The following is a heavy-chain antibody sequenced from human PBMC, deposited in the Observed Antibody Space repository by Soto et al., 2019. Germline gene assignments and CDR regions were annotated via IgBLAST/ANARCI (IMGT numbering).Heavy chain of an antibody. CDR2: TSSSSSYI. J-gene: IGHJ5*02. V-gene: IGHV3-21*01. D-gene: IGHD3-9*01. Sequence: EVQLVESGGGLVKPGGSLRLSCAASGFTFSNYNMNWVRQAPGKGLEWVSSTSSSSSYIYYADSVKGRCTISRHTAKNSLSLQMNSLSAEVTDIYLCASPYDFLSGFQVDPRRQGTLVTASS. CDR1: GFTFSNYN. CDR3: ASPYDFLSGFQVDP.